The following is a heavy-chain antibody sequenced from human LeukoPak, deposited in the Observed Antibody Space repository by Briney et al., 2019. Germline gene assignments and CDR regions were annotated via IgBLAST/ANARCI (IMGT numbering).Heavy chain of an antibody. Sequence: PSETLSLTCAVSGGSISSSNWWSWVCQPPGKGLEWIGEINHSGSTNYNPSLKSRVTISVDTSKNQFSLKLSSVTAADTAVYYCARAPMTRRSYWGQGTLATVSS. CDR1: GGSISSSNW. CDR3: ARAPMTRRSY. V-gene: IGHV4-4*02. CDR2: INHSGST. J-gene: IGHJ4*02. D-gene: IGHD3-22*01.